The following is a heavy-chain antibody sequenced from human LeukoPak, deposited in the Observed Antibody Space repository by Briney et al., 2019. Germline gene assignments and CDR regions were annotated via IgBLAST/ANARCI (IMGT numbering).Heavy chain of an antibody. J-gene: IGHJ3*02. Sequence: GGSLRLSCAASGFTFSSYSMNWVRQAPGKRLEWVSSISSSSSYIYYADSVKGRFTISRDNAKNSLYLQMNSLRAEDTAVYYCAREGRSGGGDIWGQGTMVTVSS. CDR1: GFTFSSYS. CDR2: ISSSSSYI. V-gene: IGHV3-21*01. D-gene: IGHD3-10*01. CDR3: AREGRSGGGDI.